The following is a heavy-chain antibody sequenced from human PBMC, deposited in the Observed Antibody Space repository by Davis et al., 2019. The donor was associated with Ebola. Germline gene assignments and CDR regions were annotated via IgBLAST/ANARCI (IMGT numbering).Heavy chain of an antibody. J-gene: IGHJ6*02. V-gene: IGHV1-8*02. Sequence: ASVQVSCKASGYSFIDYDINWVRQATGQGLEWMGWVNPQIGKTGYAEKFRGRVTMTTDNTVGTAYLELSGLRSDDTAVYYCATSVAPPEDVYYYGLDVWGQGSTVTVSS. CDR3: ATSVAPPEDVYYYGLDV. CDR2: VNPQIGKT. D-gene: IGHD5/OR15-5a*01. CDR1: GYSFIDYD.